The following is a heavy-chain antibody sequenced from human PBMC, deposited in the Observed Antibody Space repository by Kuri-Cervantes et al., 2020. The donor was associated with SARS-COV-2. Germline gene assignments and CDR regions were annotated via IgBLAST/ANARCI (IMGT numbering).Heavy chain of an antibody. V-gene: IGHV3-23*01. D-gene: IGHD3-10*01. CDR3: AKTTMVQGVIISGWIDY. CDR2: ISGSGGST. J-gene: IGHJ4*02. Sequence: GESLKISCAASGFTFSSYAMSWVRQAPGKGLEWVSAISGSGGSTYYADSVKGRFTISRDNSQNTLYLQMNSLRAEDTAVYYCAKTTMVQGVIISGWIDYWGQGTLVTVSS. CDR1: GFTFSSYA.